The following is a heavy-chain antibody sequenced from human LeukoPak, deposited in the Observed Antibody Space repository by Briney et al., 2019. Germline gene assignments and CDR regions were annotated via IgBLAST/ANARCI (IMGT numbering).Heavy chain of an antibody. CDR1: GFTFDDYA. CDR3: AKDKATMIVGSFDY. CDR2: ISWNSGSI. J-gene: IGHJ4*02. D-gene: IGHD3-22*01. Sequence: PGGSLRLSCVASGFTFDDYAMHWVRQAPGKGLEWVSGISWNSGSIGYADSVKGRFTISRDNAKNSLYLQMNSLRAEDTALYYCAKDKATMIVGSFDYWGQGTLVTVPS. V-gene: IGHV3-9*01.